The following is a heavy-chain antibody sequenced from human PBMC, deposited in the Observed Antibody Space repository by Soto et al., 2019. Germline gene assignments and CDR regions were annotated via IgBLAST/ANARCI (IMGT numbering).Heavy chain of an antibody. CDR1: GDTISSYF. J-gene: IGHJ6*02. CDR3: ARTYSSSYSRYPVYYGMDV. Sequence: SESLSLTCTVSGDTISSYFWSWIRQPPGKGLEWIGCVYHSGSTNYSPSLKRRVSISVDTSKNQFSLRLTSVTAADTAVYYCARTYSSSYSRYPVYYGMDVWGQGTTATVSS. CDR2: VYHSGST. D-gene: IGHD3-22*01. V-gene: IGHV4-59*01.